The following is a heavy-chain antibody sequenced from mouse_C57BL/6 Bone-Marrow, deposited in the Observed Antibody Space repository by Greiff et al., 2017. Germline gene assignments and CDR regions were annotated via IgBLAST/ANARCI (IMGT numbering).Heavy chain of an antibody. CDR1: GFSLTSYG. V-gene: IGHV2-6-1*01. J-gene: IGHJ4*01. Sequence: QVQLKQSGPGLVAPSQSLSITCTVSGFSLTSYGVHWVRQPPGKGLEWLVVIWSDGSTTYNSALKSRLSISKDNSKSQVFLKMNSLQTDDTAMYYGARQGEGYYYAMDYWGQGTSVTVSS. CDR3: ARQGEGYYYAMDY. CDR2: IWSDGST.